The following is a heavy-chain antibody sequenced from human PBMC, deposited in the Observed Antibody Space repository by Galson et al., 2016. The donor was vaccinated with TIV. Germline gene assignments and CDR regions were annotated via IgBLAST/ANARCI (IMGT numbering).Heavy chain of an antibody. Sequence: SLRLSCAASGFSFSNYAMSWVRQAPGRGLEWVSGIGGSGGSPNYGDSVKGRFTISRDNSKNILYLQMNSLRAEDTAVYYCAKRPIITIFGAGSNYCDSWGQGTLV. V-gene: IGHV3-23*01. D-gene: IGHD3-3*01. J-gene: IGHJ4*02. CDR2: IGGSGGSP. CDR1: GFSFSNYA. CDR3: AKRPIITIFGAGSNYCDS.